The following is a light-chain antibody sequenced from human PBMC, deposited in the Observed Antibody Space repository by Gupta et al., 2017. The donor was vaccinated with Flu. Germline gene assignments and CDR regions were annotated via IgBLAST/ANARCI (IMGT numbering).Light chain of an antibody. J-gene: IGKJ3*01. Sequence: PSSLSASIGDRVTITCRASQRIDNYLHWYQQKPGKAPKLLIYDASRMKCGVPSRFSGGGSGTDFTLTISHRLREDFATYYCQHRYSIPPTFGHGTKVDF. CDR3: QHRYSIPPT. V-gene: IGKV1-39*01. CDR1: QRIDNY. CDR2: DAS.